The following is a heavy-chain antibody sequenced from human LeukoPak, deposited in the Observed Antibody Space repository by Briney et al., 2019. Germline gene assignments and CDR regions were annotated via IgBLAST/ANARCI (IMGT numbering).Heavy chain of an antibody. V-gene: IGHV3-66*01. J-gene: IGHJ1*01. Sequence: GGSLRLSCAASGFTVSSNYMSWVRQAPGKGLEWVSVIYSGGSTYYADSVKVRFTISSDNSKNTLYLQMNSLRAEDTAAYYCARDGPESSGWYGVEYFQHWGQGTLVTVSS. D-gene: IGHD6-19*01. CDR1: GFTVSSNY. CDR2: IYSGGST. CDR3: ARDGPESSGWYGVEYFQH.